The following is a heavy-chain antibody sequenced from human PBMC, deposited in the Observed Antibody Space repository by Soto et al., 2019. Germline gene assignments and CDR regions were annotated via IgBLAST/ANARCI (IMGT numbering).Heavy chain of an antibody. CDR2: ISCPGTEK. V-gene: IGHV3-30*03. CDR3: ARPRASSDYYFYYAMDV. Sequence: QVQLVESGGGVVQPGTSLRLSCAASGLTLSNYGMHWVRQAPGKGLEWVAVISCPGTEKYYAESVKGRFIISRDNSKNTVYLQMNSLRPEDTALYYCARPRASSDYYFYYAMDVW. CDR1: GLTLSNYG. J-gene: IGHJ6*01.